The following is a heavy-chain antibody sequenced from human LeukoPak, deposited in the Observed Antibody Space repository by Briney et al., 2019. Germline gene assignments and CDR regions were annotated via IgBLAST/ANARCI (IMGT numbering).Heavy chain of an antibody. D-gene: IGHD6-19*01. J-gene: IGHJ4*02. CDR3: ASTWVAVAGTYFDY. CDR1: GGSISSYY. CDR2: IYYSGST. V-gene: IGHV4-39*07. Sequence: SETLSLTCTVSGGSISSYYWGWIRQPPGKGLEWIGSIYYSGSTYYNPSLKSRVTISVDTSKNQFSLKLSSVTAADTAVYYCASTWVAVAGTYFDYWGQGTLVTVSS.